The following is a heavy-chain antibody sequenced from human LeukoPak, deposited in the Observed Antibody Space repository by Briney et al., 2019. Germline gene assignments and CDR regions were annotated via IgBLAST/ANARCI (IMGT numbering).Heavy chain of an antibody. V-gene: IGHV3-48*01. CDR3: ARDGEDIVVVPAASQFDY. D-gene: IGHD2-2*01. J-gene: IGHJ4*02. CDR2: ISSSSSTI. CDR1: GFTFSSYS. Sequence: GGSLRLSCAASGFTFSSYSMNWVRQAPGKGLEWVSYISSSSSTIYYADSVKGRFTISRDNAKNSLYLQMNSLRAEDTAVYYCARDGEDIVVVPAASQFDYWGQGTLVTVSS.